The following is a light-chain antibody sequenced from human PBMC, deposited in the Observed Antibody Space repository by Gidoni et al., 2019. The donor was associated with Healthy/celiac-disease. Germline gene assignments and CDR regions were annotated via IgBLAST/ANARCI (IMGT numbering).Light chain of an antibody. Sequence: DFKMTQSPSSLSASVGDRVTIPCRASQSISSYLNWYQQKPGKAPKLLIYAASSLQSGVPSRFSGSGSGTDFTLTISSLQPEDFATYYCQQSYSTPLAFXGXTKVEIK. J-gene: IGKJ4*01. CDR2: AAS. CDR1: QSISSY. CDR3: QQSYSTPLA. V-gene: IGKV1-39*01.